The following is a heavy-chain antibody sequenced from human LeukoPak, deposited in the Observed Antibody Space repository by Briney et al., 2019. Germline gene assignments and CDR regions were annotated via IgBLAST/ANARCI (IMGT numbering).Heavy chain of an antibody. D-gene: IGHD5-18*01. Sequence: ASVKVSCKVSGYTLTELSMHWVRQAPGKGREWMGGFDPEDGETIYAQKFQGRVTMTEDTSTDTAYMELSSLRSEDTAVYYCATDQGGYSYEFDYWGQGTLVTVSS. CDR1: GYTLTELS. J-gene: IGHJ4*02. CDR2: FDPEDGET. V-gene: IGHV1-24*01. CDR3: ATDQGGYSYEFDY.